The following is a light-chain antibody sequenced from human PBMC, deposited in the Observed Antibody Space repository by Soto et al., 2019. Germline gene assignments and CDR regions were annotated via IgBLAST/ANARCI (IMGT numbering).Light chain of an antibody. CDR3: SSSTGINTLV. Sequence: QSVLTQPASVSASPGQSISICCTEGKNDIGSSDYVSWYQQHPGKAPKLVIYGASNRPSGTSDRFSGSKSGNSASLTSSGLQADDEADYYCSSSTGINTLVFGGGTKVTVL. V-gene: IGLV2-14*01. CDR2: GAS. CDR1: KNDIGSSDY. J-gene: IGLJ3*02.